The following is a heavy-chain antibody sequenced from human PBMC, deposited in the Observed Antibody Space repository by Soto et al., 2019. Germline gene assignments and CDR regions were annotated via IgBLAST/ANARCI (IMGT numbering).Heavy chain of an antibody. D-gene: IGHD4-17*01. V-gene: IGHV1-3*01. Sequence: QVQLVQSGAEVKKPGASVKVSCKASGYTFTSYAMHWVRQAPGQRLEWMGWINAGNGNTKYSQKCQGRVTITRDTSASTAYMELSSLRSEDTAVYYCARSDGPLGDYWGQGTLVTVSS. CDR3: ARSDGPLGDY. CDR2: INAGNGNT. CDR1: GYTFTSYA. J-gene: IGHJ4*02.